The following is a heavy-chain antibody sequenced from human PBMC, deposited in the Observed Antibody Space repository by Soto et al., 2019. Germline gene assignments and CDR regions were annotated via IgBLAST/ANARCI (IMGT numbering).Heavy chain of an antibody. D-gene: IGHD6-19*01. CDR2: IWYDGSKK. CDR3: AREGAMAGSQDF. V-gene: IGHV3-33*01. CDR1: GFIFSDYG. Sequence: ESGGGVVQPGKSLRLSCAASGFIFSDYGIHWVRQAPGKGLEWVALIWYDGSKKYYADSVKGRFTVSRDNINSTLYLEMNSLRVEDSAVYYCAREGAMAGSQDFWGQGTLVTVSS. J-gene: IGHJ4*02.